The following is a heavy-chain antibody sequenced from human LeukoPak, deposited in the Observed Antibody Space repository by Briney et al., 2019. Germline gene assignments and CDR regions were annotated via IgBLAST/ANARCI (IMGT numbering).Heavy chain of an antibody. V-gene: IGHV4-59*01. Sequence: SETLSLTCTVSGGSISSYYWSWIRQPPGKGLEWIGYIYYSRSTNYNSSLKSRVTISVDTSKNQFSLKLSSVTAADTAVYYCARVGTYGSGSYLSWLDYWGQGTLVTVSS. CDR3: ARVGTYGSGSYLSWLDY. CDR1: GGSISSYY. D-gene: IGHD3-10*01. CDR2: IYYSRST. J-gene: IGHJ4*02.